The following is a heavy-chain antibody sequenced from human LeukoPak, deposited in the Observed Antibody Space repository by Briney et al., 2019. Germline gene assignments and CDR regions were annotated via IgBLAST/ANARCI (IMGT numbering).Heavy chain of an antibody. CDR3: ARGLFLSTSIDY. V-gene: IGHV3-48*03. J-gene: IGHJ4*02. CDR2: ISSSGNTI. D-gene: IGHD2/OR15-2a*01. Sequence: GGSLRLSCAASGFTFNTYEMHWVRQTPGKGLEWVPYISSSGNTIYYADSVKGRFTISRDNAKNSLFLQMKSLRAEDTAVYFCARGLFLSTSIDYWGQGTLVTVSS. CDR1: GFTFNTYE.